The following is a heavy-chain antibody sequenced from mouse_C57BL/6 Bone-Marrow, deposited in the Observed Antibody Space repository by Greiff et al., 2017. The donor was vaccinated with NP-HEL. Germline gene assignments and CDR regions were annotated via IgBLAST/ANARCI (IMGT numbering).Heavy chain of an antibody. D-gene: IGHD2-2*01. V-gene: IGHV14-4*01. CDR3: TTMVTYWYFDV. CDR1: GFNIKDDY. Sequence: VQLQQSGAELVRPGASVKLSCTASGFNIKDDYMHWVKQRPEQGLEWIGWIDPENGDTEYASKFQGKATITADTSSNTAYLQLSSLTSEDPAVYYCTTMVTYWYFDVWGTGTTVTVSS. CDR2: IDPENGDT. J-gene: IGHJ1*03.